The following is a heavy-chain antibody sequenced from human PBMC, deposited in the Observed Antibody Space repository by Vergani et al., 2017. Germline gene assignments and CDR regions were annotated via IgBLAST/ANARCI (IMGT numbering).Heavy chain of an antibody. CDR2: IVVGSGNT. V-gene: IGHV1-58*02. CDR3: AAPWGTTDYYYGMDV. J-gene: IGHJ6*02. D-gene: IGHD4-17*01. CDR1: GFTFTSSA. Sequence: QMQLVQSGPEVKKPGTSVKVSCKASGFTFTSSAMQWVRQARGQRLEWIGWIVVGSGNTNYAQKFQERVTITRDMSTSTAYMELSSLRSEDTAVYYGAAPWGTTDYYYGMDVWGQGTTVTVSS.